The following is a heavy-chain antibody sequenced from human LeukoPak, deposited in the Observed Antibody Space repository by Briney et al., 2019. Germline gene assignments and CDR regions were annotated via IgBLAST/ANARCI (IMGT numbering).Heavy chain of an antibody. CDR2: ISGSGGST. CDR1: GFTFSSYA. D-gene: IGHD2-15*01. Sequence: PGGSLRLSCAASGFTFSSYAMSWVRQAPGKGLEWVSAISGSGGSTYYADSVKGRFTISRDNSKNTLYLQMNSLRAEDTAVYYCAKVGCSGGSCYSAWFDPWGQGTLVTVSS. V-gene: IGHV3-23*01. J-gene: IGHJ5*02. CDR3: AKVGCSGGSCYSAWFDP.